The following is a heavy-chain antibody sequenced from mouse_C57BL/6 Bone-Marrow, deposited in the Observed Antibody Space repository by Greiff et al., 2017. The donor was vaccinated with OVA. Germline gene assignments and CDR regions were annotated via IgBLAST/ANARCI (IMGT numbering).Heavy chain of an antibody. Sequence: EVHLVESGGGLVQPGGSLKLSCAASGFTFSDYYMYWVRQTPEKRLEWVAYLSNGGGSPSYPDPVKGRFTDSRDNAKNTLYMQMRRLKSEDTAMYYCARRSPYGNYVFFDYWGQGTTLTVSS. CDR2: LSNGGGSP. V-gene: IGHV5-12*01. J-gene: IGHJ2*01. D-gene: IGHD2-1*01. CDR1: GFTFSDYY. CDR3: ARRSPYGNYVFFDY.